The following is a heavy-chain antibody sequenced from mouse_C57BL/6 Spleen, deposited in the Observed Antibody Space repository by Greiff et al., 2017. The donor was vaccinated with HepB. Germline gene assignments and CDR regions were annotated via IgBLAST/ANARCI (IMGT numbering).Heavy chain of an antibody. CDR3: ARSFQYAMDY. J-gene: IGHJ4*01. CDR2: IHPNSGST. Sequence: QVQLQQSGAELVKPGASVKLSCKASGYTFTSYWMHWVKQRPGQGLEWIGMIHPNSGSTNYNEKFKSKATLTVDKSSSTAYMQLSSLTSEDSAVYYCARSFQYAMDYWGQGTSVTVSS. V-gene: IGHV1-64*01. CDR1: GYTFTSYW.